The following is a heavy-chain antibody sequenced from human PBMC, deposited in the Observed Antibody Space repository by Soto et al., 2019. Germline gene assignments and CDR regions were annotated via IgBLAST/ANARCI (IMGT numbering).Heavy chain of an antibody. D-gene: IGHD2-2*01. J-gene: IGHJ4*02. V-gene: IGHV3-30*18. Sequence: GGSLRLSCAASGFTFSSYGMHWVRQAPGKGLEGVAVISYDGSNKYYADSVKGRFTISRDNSKNTLYLQVNSLRAEDTAMYYCAKEPVTGSSYWGQGTLVTVSS. CDR3: AKEPVTGSSY. CDR2: ISYDGSNK. CDR1: GFTFSSYG.